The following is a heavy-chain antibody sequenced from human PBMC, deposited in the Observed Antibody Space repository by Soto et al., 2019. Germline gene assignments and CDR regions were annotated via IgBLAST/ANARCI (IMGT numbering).Heavy chain of an antibody. Sequence: ASVKVSCKASGFTLTGYYFHWIRAAPGQGLEWLGWINPNTGNTGYAQNFRGRVTMTQNTAIGTAYMELSSLRSDDTATYYCTRAYGAETFDFWGQGNRVTVSA. D-gene: IGHD3-10*01. CDR3: TRAYGAETFDF. V-gene: IGHV1-8*02. CDR1: GFTLTGYY. J-gene: IGHJ5*01. CDR2: INPNTGNT.